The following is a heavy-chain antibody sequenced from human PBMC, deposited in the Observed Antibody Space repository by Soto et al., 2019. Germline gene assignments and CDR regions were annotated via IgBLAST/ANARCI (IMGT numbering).Heavy chain of an antibody. CDR1: GYTFTSYA. CDR3: ARTGYSSGWYGVDY. CDR2: INAGNGNT. J-gene: IGHJ4*02. Sequence: QVQLVQSGAEEKKPGASVKVSCKASGYTFTSYAMHWVRQAPGQRLEWMGWINAGNGNTKYSQKFQGRVTITRDTSASTAYMERSSLRSEDTAVYYCARTGYSSGWYGVDYWGQGTLVTVSS. V-gene: IGHV1-3*05. D-gene: IGHD6-19*01.